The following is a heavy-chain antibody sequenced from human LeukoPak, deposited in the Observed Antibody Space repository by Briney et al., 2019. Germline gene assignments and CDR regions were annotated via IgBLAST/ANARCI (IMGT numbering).Heavy chain of an antibody. Sequence: GGSLRLSCAASGFNVSTNHMIWVRQAPGEGLEWVSVIYRGNTTYYADSVKGRFTISRDNSKNTPYLQMNSLRAEDTAVYYCAKGKDLVDYWGQGTLVTVSS. CDR3: AKGKDLVDY. CDR1: GFNVSTNH. CDR2: IYRGNTT. J-gene: IGHJ4*02. D-gene: IGHD2-15*01. V-gene: IGHV3-53*01.